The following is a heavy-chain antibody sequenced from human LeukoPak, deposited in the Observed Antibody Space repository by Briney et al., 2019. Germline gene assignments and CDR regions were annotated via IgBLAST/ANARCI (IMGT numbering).Heavy chain of an antibody. CDR1: GYTFTGYY. D-gene: IGHD3-10*01. CDR3: ARGSTPPYYYGSGSSFDY. Sequence: ASVKVSCKASGYTFTGYYMHWVRQAPRQGLEWMGWINPNSGGTNYAQKFQGRVTMTRDTSISTAYMELSRLRSDDTAVYYCARGSTPPYYYGSGSSFDYWGQGTLVTVSS. CDR2: INPNSGGT. V-gene: IGHV1-2*02. J-gene: IGHJ4*02.